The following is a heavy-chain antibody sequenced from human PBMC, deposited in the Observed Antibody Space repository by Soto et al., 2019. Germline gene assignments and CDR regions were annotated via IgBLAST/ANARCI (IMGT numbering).Heavy chain of an antibody. CDR3: AKDRVPSCYGLVCYGMDA. V-gene: IGHV3-30*18. CDR2: ISYDGSNK. CDR1: GFTFSSYG. D-gene: IGHD2-2*01. J-gene: IGHJ6*02. Sequence: GWSMRLSCAASGFTFSSYGMHWVRQAPGKGLEWVAVISYDGSNKYYADSVKGRFTISRDNSKNTLYLQMNSLRAEDTAVYYCAKDRVPSCYGLVCYGMDACGQGTTITVSS.